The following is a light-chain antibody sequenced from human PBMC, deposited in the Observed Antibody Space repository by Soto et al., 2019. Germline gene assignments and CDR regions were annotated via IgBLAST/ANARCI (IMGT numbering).Light chain of an antibody. CDR2: DAS. CDR1: QSVGSH. J-gene: IGKJ4*01. CDR3: HQYHSTPLT. Sequence: EIVLTQSPATLSLSPGERATLSCRASQSVGSHLAWFQQRPGQAPRLLIYDASNRATGIPARFSGSGSGADFTLTISSLEPEDFAVYYCHQYHSTPLTFGGGTKVDIK. V-gene: IGKV3-11*01.